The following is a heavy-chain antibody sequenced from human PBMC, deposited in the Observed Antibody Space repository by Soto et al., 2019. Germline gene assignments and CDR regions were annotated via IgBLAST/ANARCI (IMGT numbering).Heavy chain of an antibody. V-gene: IGHV3-30*03. D-gene: IGHD6-13*01. J-gene: IGHJ4*02. CDR3: ARAPPAAGTLIYFDY. CDR2: ISYDGSNK. CDR1: GFTFSSYG. Sequence: SLRLSCAASGFTFSSYGMHWVRQAPGKGLEWVAVISYDGSNKYYADSVKGRFTISRDNAKNTLYLQMNSLRAEDTAVYYCARAPPAAGTLIYFDYWGQGTLVTVSS.